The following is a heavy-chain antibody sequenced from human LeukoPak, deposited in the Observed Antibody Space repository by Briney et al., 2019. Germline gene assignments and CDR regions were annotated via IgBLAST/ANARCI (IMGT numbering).Heavy chain of an antibody. D-gene: IGHD3-10*01. J-gene: IGHJ4*02. Sequence: GGSLRLSCAASGFTFDDYAMHWVRQAPGKGLEWVSGISWNSGSIGYADSVKGRFTISRDNAKNSLYLQMNSLRAEDTALYYCAKAAMVRYYFDYWGQGTLVTASS. CDR1: GFTFDDYA. CDR2: ISWNSGSI. V-gene: IGHV3-9*01. CDR3: AKAAMVRYYFDY.